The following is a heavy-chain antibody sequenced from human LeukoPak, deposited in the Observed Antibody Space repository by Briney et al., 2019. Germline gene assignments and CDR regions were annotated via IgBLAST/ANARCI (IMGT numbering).Heavy chain of an antibody. CDR1: GFTFSSYA. Sequence: QTGGSLRLSCAATGFTFSSYAMSWVRQAPGKGLEWVSAISGSGGSTYYVDSVKGRFTISRDNSKNTLYLQMNSLRAEDTAVYYCAKGRVLLWFGELFEGDYFDYWGQGTLVTVSS. CDR3: AKGRVLLWFGELFEGDYFDY. V-gene: IGHV3-23*01. CDR2: ISGSGGST. J-gene: IGHJ4*02. D-gene: IGHD3-10*01.